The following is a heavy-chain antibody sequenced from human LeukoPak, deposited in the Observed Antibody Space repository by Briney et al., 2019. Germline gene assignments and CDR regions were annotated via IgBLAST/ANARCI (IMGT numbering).Heavy chain of an antibody. J-gene: IGHJ5*02. CDR3: ASGGTTVTTSAFRFDP. D-gene: IGHD4-17*01. CDR1: GYTFTGYY. CDR2: INPNSGGT. Sequence: ASVKVSCKASGYTFTGYYMHWVRQAPGQGLEWMGWINPNSGGTNYAQKFQGRVTMTRDTSISTAYMELSRLRSDDTAVYYCASGGTTVTTSAFRFDPWGQGTLVTVSS. V-gene: IGHV1-2*02.